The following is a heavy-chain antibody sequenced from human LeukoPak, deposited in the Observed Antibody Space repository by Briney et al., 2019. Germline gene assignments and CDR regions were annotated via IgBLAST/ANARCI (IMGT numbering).Heavy chain of an antibody. CDR3: ARDVEPLAAIALAY. J-gene: IGHJ4*02. V-gene: IGHV3-53*01. D-gene: IGHD2-2*01. CDR1: GFTVITND. CDR2: LYSDGNT. Sequence: GGSLRLSCSASGFTVITNDMTWVRQAPGKGLEWVSVLYSDGNTKYADSVQGRFTISRDNSKNTLYPEMNRLRPDDTAVYYCARDVEPLAAIALAYWGQGTLVTVS.